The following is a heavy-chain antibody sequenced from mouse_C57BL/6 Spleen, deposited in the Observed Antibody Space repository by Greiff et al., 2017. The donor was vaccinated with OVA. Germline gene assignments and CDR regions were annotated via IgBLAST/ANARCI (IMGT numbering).Heavy chain of an antibody. CDR2: IDPSDSYT. V-gene: IGHV1-69*01. CDR1: GFTFTSYW. D-gene: IGHD1-1*01. Sequence: VQLQQSGAELVMPGASVKLSCTASGFTFTSYWMHWVKQRPGQGLEWIGKIDPSDSYTNYTPKFQGKSTLTVDKSSNTAYLQLSSLTSEDAEVYDCARGGSSYGFADGGKAPPVTVAA. CDR3: ARGGSSYGFAD. J-gene: IGHJ3*01.